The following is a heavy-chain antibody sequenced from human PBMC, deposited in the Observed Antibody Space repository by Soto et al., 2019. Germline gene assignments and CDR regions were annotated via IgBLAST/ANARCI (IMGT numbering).Heavy chain of an antibody. Sequence: SETLSLTCTVSGGSVSSGSYYWSWIRQPPGKGLEWIGYIYYSGSTNYNPSLKSRVTISVDTSKNQFSLKLSSVTAADTAVYYCASEHLGVGRGYSYGRVTEDYYYYGMDVWGQGTTVTVSS. D-gene: IGHD5-18*01. CDR1: GGSVSSGSYY. CDR3: ASEHLGVGRGYSYGRVTEDYYYYGMDV. V-gene: IGHV4-61*01. CDR2: IYYSGST. J-gene: IGHJ6*02.